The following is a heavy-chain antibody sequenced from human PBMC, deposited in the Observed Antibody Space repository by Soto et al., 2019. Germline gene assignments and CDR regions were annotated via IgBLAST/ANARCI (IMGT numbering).Heavy chain of an antibody. V-gene: IGHV3-13*04. CDR2: IGNAGDT. CDR3: ARSPPGGYHYYYGMDV. CDR1: GFTFSSYD. J-gene: IGHJ6*02. D-gene: IGHD3-22*01. Sequence: EVQLVESGGGLVQPGGSLRLSCAASGFTFSSYDMHWVRQATGKGLEWVSAIGNAGDTHYPGSVKGRFTISRENAKNSLYLQMNSLRAGDTAVYYCARSPPGGYHYYYGMDVWSQGTTVTVSS.